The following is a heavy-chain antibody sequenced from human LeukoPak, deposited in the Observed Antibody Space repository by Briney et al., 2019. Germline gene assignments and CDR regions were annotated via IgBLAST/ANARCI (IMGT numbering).Heavy chain of an antibody. CDR1: GGSISSGGYY. Sequence: SETLSLTCTVSGGSISSGGYYWSWIRQHPGKGLEWIGYIYYSGSTYYNPSLKSRVTISVDTSKNQFSLKLSSVTAADTAVYYCARVWSRIENSSGYFFDYWGQGTLVTLSS. J-gene: IGHJ4*02. V-gene: IGHV4-31*03. CDR2: IYYSGST. D-gene: IGHD3-22*01. CDR3: ARVWSRIENSSGYFFDY.